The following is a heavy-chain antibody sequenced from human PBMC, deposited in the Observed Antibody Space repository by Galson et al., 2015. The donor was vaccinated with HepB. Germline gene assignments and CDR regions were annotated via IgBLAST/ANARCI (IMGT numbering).Heavy chain of an antibody. V-gene: IGHV5-51*03. CDR2: IYPGDSDT. CDR1: GYSFTSYW. Sequence: QSGAEVKKPGESLKISCKGSGYSFTSYWIGWVRQMPGKGLEWMGIIYPGDSDTRYSPSFQGQVTISADKSISTAYLQWSSLKASDTAMYYCARLYYDFWSGYGSDSLDVWGQGTTVTVSS. CDR3: ARLYYDFWSGYGSDSLDV. J-gene: IGHJ6*02. D-gene: IGHD3-3*01.